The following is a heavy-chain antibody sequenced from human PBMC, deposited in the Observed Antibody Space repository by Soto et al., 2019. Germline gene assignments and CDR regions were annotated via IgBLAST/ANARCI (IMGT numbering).Heavy chain of an antibody. CDR3: AKERGVLRFLEWLSGFDY. J-gene: IGHJ4*02. V-gene: IGHV3-23*01. D-gene: IGHD3-3*01. CDR2: IXGSGGST. Sequence: GGSLRLSCXASGFXFSSYXXSXXRQAPGKGLEWVSXIXGSGGSTYYADSVKGRFTISRDNSKNTLYLQMNSLRAEDTAVYYCAKERGVLRFLEWLSGFDYWGQGTLVTVSS. CDR1: GFXFSSYX.